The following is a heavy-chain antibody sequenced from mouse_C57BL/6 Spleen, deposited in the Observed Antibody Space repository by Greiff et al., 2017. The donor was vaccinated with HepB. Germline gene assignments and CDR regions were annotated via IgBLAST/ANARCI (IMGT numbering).Heavy chain of an antibody. V-gene: IGHV10-3*01. J-gene: IGHJ1*03. CDR3: VRDPRDYYGSSPSYFDV. CDR2: IRSKSSNYAT. D-gene: IGHD1-1*01. Sequence: EVQLVESGGGLVQPKGSLKLSCAASGFTFNTYAMHWVRQAPGKGLEWVARIRSKSSNYATYYADSVKDRFTISRDDSQSMLYLPMNNLKTEDTAMYYFVRDPRDYYGSSPSYFDVWGTGTTVTVSS. CDR1: GFTFNTYA.